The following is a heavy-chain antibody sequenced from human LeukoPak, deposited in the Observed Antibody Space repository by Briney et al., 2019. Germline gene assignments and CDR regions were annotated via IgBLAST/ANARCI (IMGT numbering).Heavy chain of an antibody. Sequence: SETLSLTCTVSGGSISSYYWSWIRQPAGKGLEWIGRIYTSGSTNYNPSLKSRVTMSVDTSKNQFSLKLSSVTAADTAVYYCARGSQQLVPRFYYYYMDVWGKGTTVTVSS. CDR3: ARGSQQLVPRFYYYYMDV. D-gene: IGHD6-13*01. CDR2: IYTSGST. CDR1: GGSISSYY. J-gene: IGHJ6*03. V-gene: IGHV4-4*07.